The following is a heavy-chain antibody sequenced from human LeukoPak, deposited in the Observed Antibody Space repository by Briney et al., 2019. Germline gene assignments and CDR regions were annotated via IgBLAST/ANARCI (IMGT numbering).Heavy chain of an antibody. V-gene: IGHV3-21*01. CDR1: GYTYIDYS. J-gene: IGHJ3*02. D-gene: IGHD3-16*01. CDR3: VSGIDPDYVCGNYSLDAFDI. Sequence: NPGGSLRLSCAASGYTYIDYSVNWVRQVPGKGLEWVSSMSSSGTYIYYADSVKGRFTISRDNAKHSLFLQMNSLRAEDTAVYSCVSGIDPDYVCGNYSLDAFDIWGEGTMVIVSS. CDR2: MSSSGTYI.